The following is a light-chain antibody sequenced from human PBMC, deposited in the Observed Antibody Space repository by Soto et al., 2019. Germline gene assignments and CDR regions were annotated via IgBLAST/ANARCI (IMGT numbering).Light chain of an antibody. J-gene: IGKJ4*01. CDR2: GAS. V-gene: IGKV3-15*01. CDR3: QQYNNWPLT. Sequence: EIVMTQSPATLSVSPGERATLSCRASQSVSSYLAWYQQTPGQAPRLLIYGASTRATGIPARFSGSGSGTEFTLTISSLQSEDFAVYYCQQYNNWPLTFGGGTKGDIK. CDR1: QSVSSY.